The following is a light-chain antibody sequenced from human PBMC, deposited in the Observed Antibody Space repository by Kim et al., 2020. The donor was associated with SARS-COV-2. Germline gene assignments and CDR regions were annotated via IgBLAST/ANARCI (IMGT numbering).Light chain of an antibody. CDR1: RPNIGSNT. CDR3: AAWDDSLNGVV. J-gene: IGLJ2*01. V-gene: IGLV1-44*01. CDR2: SNN. Sequence: GQRVTISWSGSRPNIGSNTVNWYQQLPGTAPKLLIYSNNQRPSGVPDRCSGSKSGTSASLAISGLQSEDEADYYCAAWDDSLNGVVFGGGTQLTVL.